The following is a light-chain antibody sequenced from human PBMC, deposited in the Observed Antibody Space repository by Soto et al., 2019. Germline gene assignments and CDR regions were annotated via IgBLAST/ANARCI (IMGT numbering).Light chain of an antibody. J-gene: IGLJ2*01. V-gene: IGLV1-44*01. Sequence: QSVLTQPPSASGTPGQRVTISCSGSTSNIGSNTVNWYQHLPGSAPKLLIHSDSQRPSGVPDRFSGSKSGTSASLAISGLQSEDEADYFCAAWDDSRNGFVIFGGGTKLTVL. CDR1: TSNIGSNT. CDR2: SDS. CDR3: AAWDDSRNGFVI.